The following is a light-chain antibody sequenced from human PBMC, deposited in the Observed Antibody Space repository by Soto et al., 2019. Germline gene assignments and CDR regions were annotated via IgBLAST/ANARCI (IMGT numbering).Light chain of an antibody. CDR3: QHYNSYAEA. J-gene: IGKJ1*01. V-gene: IGKV1-39*01. CDR2: AAS. Sequence: DIQMTQSPSSLSASVGDRVIITCRASQSISSYLNWYQQKPGKAPKLLIYAASSLQSGVPSRFSGSGSGTDFTLTISSLQPEDFATYYCQHYNSYAEAFGQGTKVDIK. CDR1: QSISSY.